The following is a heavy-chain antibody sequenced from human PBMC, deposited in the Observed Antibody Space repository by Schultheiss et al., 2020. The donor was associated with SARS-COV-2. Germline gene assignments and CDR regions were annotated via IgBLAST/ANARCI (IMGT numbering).Heavy chain of an antibody. CDR2: IWYDGSNK. J-gene: IGHJ4*02. CDR3: ARGGLIAAAGTCDY. CDR1: GFTFSSYG. Sequence: GESLKISCAASGFTFSSYGMHWVRQAPGKGLEWVAVIWYDGSNKYYADSVKGRFTISRDNSKNTLYLQMNSLRPEDTAVYYCARGGLIAAAGTCDYWGQGTLVTVSS. V-gene: IGHV3-33*08. D-gene: IGHD6-13*01.